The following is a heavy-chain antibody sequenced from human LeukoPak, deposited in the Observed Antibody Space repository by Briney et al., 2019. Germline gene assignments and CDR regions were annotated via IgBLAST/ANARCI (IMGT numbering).Heavy chain of an antibody. J-gene: IGHJ4*02. CDR3: ARDHGIRIRTVFGY. Sequence: ASVKVSCKASGYTFTSDGISWVRQAPGQGLEWMGWISAYNGNTNYAQKLQGRVTMTTDTSTSTAYMELRSLRSDDTAVYYCARDHGIRIRTVFGYWGQGTLVTVSS. V-gene: IGHV1-18*01. CDR1: GYTFTSDG. CDR2: ISAYNGNT. D-gene: IGHD4-11*01.